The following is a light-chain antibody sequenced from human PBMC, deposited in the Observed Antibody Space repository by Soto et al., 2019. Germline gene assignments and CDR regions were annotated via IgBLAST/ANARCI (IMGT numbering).Light chain of an antibody. Sequence: QSALTQPRSVSGSPGQSVTFSCTGTSSDVGAYIYVSWYQQHPGKAPKLIIYDVIKRPSGVPDRFSGSKSGNTASLTISGLQAEDEADYYYCSYAGSYTHVFGTGTKLTVL. CDR1: SSDVGAYIY. CDR3: CSYAGSYTHV. CDR2: DVI. V-gene: IGLV2-11*01. J-gene: IGLJ1*01.